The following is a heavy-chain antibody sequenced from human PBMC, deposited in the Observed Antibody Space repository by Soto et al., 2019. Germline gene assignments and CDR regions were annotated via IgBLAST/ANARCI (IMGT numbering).Heavy chain of an antibody. D-gene: IGHD4-17*01. Sequence: PGESLKISCKGSGYSFTSYWIGWVRQMPGKGLEWMGIIYPGDSDTRYSPSFQGQVTISADKSINTAYLQWSRLKASDTAMYYCARHLGGDLYGMDVWGQGTTVTVSS. CDR2: IYPGDSDT. CDR1: GYSFTSYW. V-gene: IGHV5-51*01. J-gene: IGHJ6*02. CDR3: ARHLGGDLYGMDV.